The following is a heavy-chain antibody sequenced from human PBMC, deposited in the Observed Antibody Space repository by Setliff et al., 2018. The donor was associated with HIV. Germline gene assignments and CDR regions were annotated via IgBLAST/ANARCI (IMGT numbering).Heavy chain of an antibody. Sequence: PSETLSLTCTVSGGSISSNSYYWGWFRQPPGKGLEWIGSIYYSGSTYYTPSLKSRVTISVDTSQNQFSLKLNSVTAADTAVYYCARRGIAAAGSDSWGQGTLVTVS. V-gene: IGHV4-39*01. CDR3: ARRGIAAAGSDS. CDR2: IYYSGST. D-gene: IGHD6-13*01. CDR1: GGSISSNSYY. J-gene: IGHJ4*02.